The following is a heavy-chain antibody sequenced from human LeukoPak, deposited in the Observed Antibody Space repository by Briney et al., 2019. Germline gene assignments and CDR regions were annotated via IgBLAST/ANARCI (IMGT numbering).Heavy chain of an antibody. V-gene: IGHV4-61*02. Sequence: PSETLSLTCTVAGGAISSGSYYWGWIRQPAGKGLEWIVRIYTSGSTNYNPSLKSRVTISVDTSKNQFSLKLSSVSAADTAVYYCAREGAYCSSTSCNWFDPWGQGTLVTVSS. D-gene: IGHD2-2*01. CDR3: AREGAYCSSTSCNWFDP. CDR2: IYTSGST. J-gene: IGHJ5*02. CDR1: GGAISSGSYY.